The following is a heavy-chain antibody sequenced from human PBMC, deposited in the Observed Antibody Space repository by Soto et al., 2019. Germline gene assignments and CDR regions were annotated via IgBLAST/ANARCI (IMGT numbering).Heavy chain of an antibody. D-gene: IGHD3-22*01. CDR1: GCTFTRYY. Sequence: GACVPVYCTASGCTFTRYYMQWARQAPGQGIECMGIINPSGGSTSYAQKFQARVTMPRDTSTSTVYMELISLRSEDTAVYYCARELIADYYDSSGYYSDFDYSAQRLLVTVAS. CDR2: INPSGGST. J-gene: IGHJ4*02. CDR3: ARELIADYYDSSGYYSDFDY. V-gene: IGHV1-46*01.